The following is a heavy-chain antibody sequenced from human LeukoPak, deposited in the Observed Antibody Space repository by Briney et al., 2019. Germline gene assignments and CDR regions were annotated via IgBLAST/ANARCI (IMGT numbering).Heavy chain of an antibody. Sequence: GGSLRLSCAASGFTFSSYAMHWVRQAPGKGLEWVAVISYDGSNKYYADSVKGRFTIPRDNSKNTLYLQMNSLRAEDTAVYYCARDRRDFWSGYQDYWGQGTLVTVSS. J-gene: IGHJ4*02. D-gene: IGHD3-3*01. V-gene: IGHV3-30-3*01. CDR2: ISYDGSNK. CDR3: ARDRRDFWSGYQDY. CDR1: GFTFSSYA.